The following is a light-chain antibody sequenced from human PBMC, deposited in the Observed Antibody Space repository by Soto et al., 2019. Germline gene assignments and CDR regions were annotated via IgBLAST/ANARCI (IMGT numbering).Light chain of an antibody. CDR1: QRVSGSS. CDR3: QQYGNSPS. V-gene: IGKV3-20*01. Sequence: VLTQSPGTLSLSPGDRATLSCRASQRVSGSSLAWYQQKPGQAPRLLIYGGSNRANGVPDRFSGSGSGADFTLTISRLEREDFAVYHCQQYGNSPSFGQGTKLEIK. J-gene: IGKJ2*01. CDR2: GGS.